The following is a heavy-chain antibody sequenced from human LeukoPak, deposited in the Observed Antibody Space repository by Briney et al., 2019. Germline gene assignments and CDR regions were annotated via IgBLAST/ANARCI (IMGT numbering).Heavy chain of an antibody. CDR2: IIPIFGTA. CDR1: GGTFSSYA. J-gene: IGHJ4*02. V-gene: IGHV1-69*05. D-gene: IGHD1-26*01. Sequence: SVKVSCKASGGTFSSYAISWVRQAPGQGLEWMGGIIPIFGTANYAQKFQGRVTITTDESTSTAYMELSSLRSEDTAVYYCVSRGVGAWAYFDYWGQGTLVTVSS. CDR3: VSRGVGAWAYFDY.